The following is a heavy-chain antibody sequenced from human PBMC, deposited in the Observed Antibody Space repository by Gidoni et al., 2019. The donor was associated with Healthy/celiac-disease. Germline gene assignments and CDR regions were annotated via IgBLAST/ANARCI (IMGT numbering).Heavy chain of an antibody. CDR3: ARVDCTNGVCYMGDYYYGMDV. Sequence: EVQLVESGGGLVKPGGSLRLSCAASGVTFSSYSMNWVRQAPGKGLEWVSSISRSRSYIYYADSVKGRFTISRDNAKNSLYLQMNSLRAEDTAVYYCARVDCTNGVCYMGDYYYGMDVWGQGTTVTVSS. CDR2: ISRSRSYI. V-gene: IGHV3-21*01. J-gene: IGHJ6*02. CDR1: GVTFSSYS. D-gene: IGHD2-8*01.